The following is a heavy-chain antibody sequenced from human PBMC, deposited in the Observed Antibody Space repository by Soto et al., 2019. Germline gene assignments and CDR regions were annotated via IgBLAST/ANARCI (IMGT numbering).Heavy chain of an antibody. CDR2: ISGSGGST. V-gene: IGHV3-23*01. CDR3: AKYSSGWYVEYFQH. CDR1: GFTFSSYA. D-gene: IGHD6-19*01. J-gene: IGHJ1*01. Sequence: LRLSCAASGFTFSSYAMSWVRQAPGEGLEWVSAISGSGGSTYYADSVKGRFTISRDNSKNTLYLQMNSLRAEDTAVYYCAKYSSGWYVEYFQHWGQGTLVTVSS.